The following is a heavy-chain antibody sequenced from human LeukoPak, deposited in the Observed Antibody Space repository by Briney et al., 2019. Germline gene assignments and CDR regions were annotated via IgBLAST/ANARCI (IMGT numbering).Heavy chain of an antibody. J-gene: IGHJ4*02. CDR3: ASSRFWSGFTVNY. CDR2: IYTGGST. CDR1: GFTVSSNY. V-gene: IGHV3-53*01. Sequence: PGGSLRLSCAASGFTVSSNYMSWVRQAPGKGLEWVSVIYTGGSTYYADSVKGRFTISRDNSKNTLYLQMNSLRAKDTAVYYCASSRFWSGFTVNYWGQGTLVTVSS. D-gene: IGHD3-3*01.